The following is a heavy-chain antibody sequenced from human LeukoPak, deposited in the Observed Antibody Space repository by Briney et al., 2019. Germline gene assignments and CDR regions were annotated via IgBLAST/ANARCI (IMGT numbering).Heavy chain of an antibody. CDR3: ARATTPAGDGDWFDP. CDR1: GYSFTYYY. D-gene: IGHD4-17*01. CDR2: IYPVDSDT. V-gene: IGHV5-51*01. J-gene: IGHJ5*02. Sequence: GESLKISCKTSGYSFTYYYIAWVRQMPGKGLEWMGIIYPVDSDTRYSPSFQCKVTFPADNSVKPAYLQFNSLQASDTAIYYCARATTPAGDGDWFDPWGQGTLVTVSS.